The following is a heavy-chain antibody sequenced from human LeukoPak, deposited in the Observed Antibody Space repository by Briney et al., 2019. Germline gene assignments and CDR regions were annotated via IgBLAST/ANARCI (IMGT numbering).Heavy chain of an antibody. CDR2: IYPGDSDT. J-gene: IGHJ4*02. V-gene: IGHV5-51*01. CDR3: ALLGTLWSYYYFEY. Sequence: GESMQITCQGSGYIFTTYWIGWVRQMPGKGLECMGIIYPGDSDTRYSPSFQGQVTISADNSNNTACLQWSSLKASDTAMYCCALLGTLWSYYYFEYWRKGTIVTFSS. CDR1: GYIFTTYW. D-gene: IGHD7-27*01.